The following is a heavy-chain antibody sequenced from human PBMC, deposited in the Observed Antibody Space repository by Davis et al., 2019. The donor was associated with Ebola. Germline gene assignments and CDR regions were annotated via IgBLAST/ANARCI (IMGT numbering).Heavy chain of an antibody. D-gene: IGHD3-3*01. CDR3: ARFRWSGYSFDY. V-gene: IGHV1-3*01. J-gene: IGHJ4*02. CDR2: INAANGNT. Sequence: ASVKVSRKASGYTFRNSAMHWVRQAPGQGLEWMGWINAANGNTKYSRKFKGRVTITRDTSASTTYIEMSSLRSEDTAVYYCARFRWSGYSFDYWGQGTLVTVSS. CDR1: GYTFRNSA.